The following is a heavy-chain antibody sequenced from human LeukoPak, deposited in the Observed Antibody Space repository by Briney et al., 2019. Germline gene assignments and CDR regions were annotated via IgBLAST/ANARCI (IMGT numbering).Heavy chain of an antibody. J-gene: IGHJ6*02. CDR1: GYTFTSYG. CDR2: ISAYNGNT. V-gene: IGHV1-18*01. CDR3: ARDSSSWYYYYYGMDV. Sequence: ASVKVSCKASGYTFTSYGISWVRQAPGQGREWMGWISAYNGNTDYAQKLQGRVTMTTDTSTSTAYMELRSLRSDDTAVYYCARDSSSWYYYYYGMDVWDQGTTVTVSS. D-gene: IGHD6-13*01.